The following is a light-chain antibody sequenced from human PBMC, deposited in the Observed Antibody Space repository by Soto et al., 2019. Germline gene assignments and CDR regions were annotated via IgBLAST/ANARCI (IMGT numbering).Light chain of an antibody. V-gene: IGKV1-39*01. CDR2: ATS. Sequence: DIQMTQSASSLSASFGDRVTISWGASQSISRYLNWYQQKPGLVPKLLIYATSTLQSGVPSRFSGSGSGTDYNLTISSLQIEDFATYYCLQDYSYPWTFGQGTKVDIK. J-gene: IGKJ1*01. CDR3: LQDYSYPWT. CDR1: QSISRY.